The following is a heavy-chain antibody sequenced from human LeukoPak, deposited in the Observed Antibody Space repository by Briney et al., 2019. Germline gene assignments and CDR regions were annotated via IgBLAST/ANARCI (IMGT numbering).Heavy chain of an antibody. Sequence: SETQSLTCTVSGGSISSSSYYWGWIRQPPGKGLEWIGSIYYSGSTYYNPSLKSRVTISVDTSKNQFSLKLSSVTAADTAVYYCARSRIAAAGTVDYWGQGTLVTVSS. D-gene: IGHD6-13*01. CDR1: GGSISSSSYY. CDR3: ARSRIAAAGTVDY. J-gene: IGHJ4*02. CDR2: IYYSGST. V-gene: IGHV4-39*01.